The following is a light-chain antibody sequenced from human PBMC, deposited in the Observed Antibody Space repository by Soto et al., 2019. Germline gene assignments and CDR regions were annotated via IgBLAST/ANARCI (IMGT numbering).Light chain of an antibody. V-gene: IGKV3-15*01. Sequence: EIVMTQSPATLSVSPGERATLSCRASQSVGRNLAWYQQKPGQAPRLLIYGASTRATGITARFSGSGSGTEFTLTISSLQYEDFAIYSCQQYNHRPPLTFGGGTKVEIK. CDR1: QSVGRN. CDR2: GAS. CDR3: QQYNHRPPLT. J-gene: IGKJ4*01.